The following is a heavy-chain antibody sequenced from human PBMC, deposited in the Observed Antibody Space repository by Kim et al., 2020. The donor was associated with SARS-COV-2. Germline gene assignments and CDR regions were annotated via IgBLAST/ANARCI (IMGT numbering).Heavy chain of an antibody. J-gene: IGHJ4*02. Sequence: SETLSLTCAVYGGSFCGYYWSWIRQPPGKGLEWIGEINHSGSTNYNPSLKSRVTISVDTSKNQFSLKLSSVTAADTAVYYCAREVAYSSSWYFPNYFDYWGQGTLVTVSS. V-gene: IGHV4-34*01. CDR2: INHSGST. CDR1: GGSFCGYY. D-gene: IGHD6-13*01. CDR3: AREVAYSSSWYFPNYFDY.